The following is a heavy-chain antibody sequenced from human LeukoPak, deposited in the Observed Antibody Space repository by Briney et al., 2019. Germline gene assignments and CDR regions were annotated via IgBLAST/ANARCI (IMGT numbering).Heavy chain of an antibody. CDR2: INPSGGST. J-gene: IGHJ6*03. Sequence: ASVKVSCKASGYTFTGYYMHWVRQAPGQGLEWMGIINPSGGSTSYAQKFQGRVTMTRDMSTSTVYMELSSLRSEDTAVYYCARGGATGSDYYYYYYMDVWGKGTTVTVSS. V-gene: IGHV1-46*01. CDR1: GYTFTGYY. CDR3: ARGGATGSDYYYYYYMDV. D-gene: IGHD5-12*01.